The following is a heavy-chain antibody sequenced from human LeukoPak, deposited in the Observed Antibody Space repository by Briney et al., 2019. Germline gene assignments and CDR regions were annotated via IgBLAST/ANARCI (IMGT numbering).Heavy chain of an antibody. Sequence: ASVKVSCKASGYTFTSYDINWVRQAPGQGLEWMGVINPSGGPTTYAQKFQGRVTLTRDTSTTTVYMEVNSLRSDDTAVYYCAREAILGVVREYYFDHWGQGTLVTVS. V-gene: IGHV1-46*01. CDR2: INPSGGPT. CDR3: AREAILGVVREYYFDH. CDR1: GYTFTSYD. D-gene: IGHD3-3*01. J-gene: IGHJ4*02.